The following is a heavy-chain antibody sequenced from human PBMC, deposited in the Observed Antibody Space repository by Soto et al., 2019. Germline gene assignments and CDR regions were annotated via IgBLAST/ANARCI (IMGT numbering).Heavy chain of an antibody. J-gene: IGHJ5*02. Sequence: QVQLQESGPGLVKPSETLSLTCTVSGGSISSYYWSWIRQPPGKGLEWIGYIYYSGSTNYNPSLKSRVTITVDPSKNPFLLKRSSLTGGDTGVYFWAGASPPYYYDSSGSRFDPLGQGALVTVSS. V-gene: IGHV4-59*01. CDR1: GGSISSYY. CDR2: IYYSGST. CDR3: AGASPPYYYDSSGSRFDP. D-gene: IGHD3-22*01.